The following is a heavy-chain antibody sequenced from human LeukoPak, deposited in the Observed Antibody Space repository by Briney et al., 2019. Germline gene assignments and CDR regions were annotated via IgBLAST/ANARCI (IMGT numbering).Heavy chain of an antibody. D-gene: IGHD3-3*01. V-gene: IGHV1-18*01. CDR1: GYTFTSYG. CDR2: ISAYNGNT. Sequence: ASVKVSCKASGYTFTSYGISWVRQAPGQGLEWMGWISAYNGNTNYAQKLQGRVTMTTDTSTSTAYMELRSLRSDDTAVYYCARDSDVLRFLEWLLLDYWGQGTLVTVSS. CDR3: ARDSDVLRFLEWLLLDY. J-gene: IGHJ4*02.